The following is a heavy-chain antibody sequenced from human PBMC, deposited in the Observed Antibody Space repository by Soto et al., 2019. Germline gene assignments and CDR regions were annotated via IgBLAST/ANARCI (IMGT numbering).Heavy chain of an antibody. CDR2: IYYSGST. D-gene: IGHD2-15*01. V-gene: IGHV4-61*05. Sequence: SETLSLTCTVSGGSISSSSYYWGWIRQPPGKGLEWIGYIYYSGSTNYNPSLKSRVTISVDTSKNQFSLKLSSVTAADTAVYYCARAGGYCSGGSCYHDAFDIWGQGTMVTVSS. CDR3: ARAGGYCSGGSCYHDAFDI. J-gene: IGHJ3*02. CDR1: GGSISSSSYY.